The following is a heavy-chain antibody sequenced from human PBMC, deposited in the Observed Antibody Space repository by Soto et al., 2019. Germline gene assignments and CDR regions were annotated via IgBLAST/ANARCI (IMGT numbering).Heavy chain of an antibody. J-gene: IGHJ2*01. Sequence: QVQLVESGGGVVQPGRSLRLSCAASGFTFSSYAMHWVRQAPGKGLEWVAVISYDGSNKYYADSVKGRFTISRDNSKNTLYLQMNSLRAEDTAVYYCASNSVVVVAAIYWYFDLWGRGTLATVSS. CDR1: GFTFSSYA. D-gene: IGHD2-15*01. CDR3: ASNSVVVVAAIYWYFDL. V-gene: IGHV3-30-3*01. CDR2: ISYDGSNK.